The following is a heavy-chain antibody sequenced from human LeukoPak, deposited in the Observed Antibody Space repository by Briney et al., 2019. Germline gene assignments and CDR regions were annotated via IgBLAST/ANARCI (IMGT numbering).Heavy chain of an antibody. CDR3: ARGPGYSSDLILSYMDV. D-gene: IGHD6-25*01. CDR1: GYTFTSYD. Sequence: ASVKVSCKASGYTFTSYDINWVRQATGQGLERMGWMNPNSGNTGYAQKFQGRVTMTRNTSISTAYMELSSLRSEDTAVYYCARGPGYSSDLILSYMDVWGKGTTVTVSS. CDR2: MNPNSGNT. J-gene: IGHJ6*03. V-gene: IGHV1-8*01.